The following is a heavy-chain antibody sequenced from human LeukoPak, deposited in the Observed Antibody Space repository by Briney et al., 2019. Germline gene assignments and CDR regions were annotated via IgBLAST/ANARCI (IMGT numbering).Heavy chain of an antibody. CDR1: GYTFTGYY. J-gene: IGHJ4*02. D-gene: IGHD6-13*01. V-gene: IGHV1-2*02. Sequence: GASVKVSCKASGYTFTGYYMHWVRQAPGQGLEWVGWINPNSGGTNYAQKFQGRVTMTRDTSISTAYMELSRLRSDDTAVYYCARGGSQQLGTLGYFDYWGQGTLVTVSS. CDR2: INPNSGGT. CDR3: ARGGSQQLGTLGYFDY.